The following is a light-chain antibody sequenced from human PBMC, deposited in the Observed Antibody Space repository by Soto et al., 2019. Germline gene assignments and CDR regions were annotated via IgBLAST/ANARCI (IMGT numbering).Light chain of an antibody. V-gene: IGLV1-40*01. Sequence: QSVLTQPPSVSGAPGQRVTISCTGSRSNIGAGYDVNWYQHLPGRAPKLLIYANTNRPSGVPDRFSGSNSGTSASLAITGLQADDEADYYCQSYDTSLSGVLFGGGTKLTVL. CDR3: QSYDTSLSGVL. J-gene: IGLJ2*01. CDR2: ANT. CDR1: RSNIGAGYD.